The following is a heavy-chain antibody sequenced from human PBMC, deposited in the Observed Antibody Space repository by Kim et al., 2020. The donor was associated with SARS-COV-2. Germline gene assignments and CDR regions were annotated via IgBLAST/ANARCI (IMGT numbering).Heavy chain of an antibody. J-gene: IGHJ6*02. CDR2: TYYRSKWYN. CDR3: ARHGGGYSGYDTLWGYYYYGMDV. CDR1: GDSVSSNSAA. Sequence: SQTLSLTCAISGDSVSSNSAAWNWIRQSPSRGLEWLGRTYYRSKWYNDYAVSVKSRITINPDTSKNQFSLQLNSVTPEDTAVYYCARHGGGYSGYDTLWGYYYYGMDVWRQGTTVTVSS. D-gene: IGHD5-12*01. V-gene: IGHV6-1*01.